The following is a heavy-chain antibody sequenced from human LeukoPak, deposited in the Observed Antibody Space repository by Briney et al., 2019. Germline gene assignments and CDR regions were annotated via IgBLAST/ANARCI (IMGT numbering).Heavy chain of an antibody. Sequence: ASVKVSCKVSGYTLTELSMHWVRQAPGKGLEWMGGFDPEDGETIYAQKFQGRVTMTEDTSTDTAYMELSSLRSEDTAVYYCATDQGRKAAAGTGYYGMDVWGQGTTVTVSS. CDR2: FDPEDGET. J-gene: IGHJ6*02. CDR1: GYTLTELS. V-gene: IGHV1-24*01. CDR3: ATDQGRKAAAGTGYYGMDV. D-gene: IGHD6-13*01.